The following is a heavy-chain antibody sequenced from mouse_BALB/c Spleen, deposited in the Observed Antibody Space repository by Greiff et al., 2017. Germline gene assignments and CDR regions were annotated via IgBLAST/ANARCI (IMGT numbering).Heavy chain of an antibody. CDR2: IYPGNVNT. CDR3: ARRGITWFAY. J-gene: IGHJ3*01. D-gene: IGHD2-4*01. CDR1: GYTFTSYY. Sequence: QVHVKQSGPELVKPGASVRISCKASGYTFTSYYIHWVKQRPGQGLEWIGWIYPGNVNTKYNEKFKGKATLTADKSSSTAYMQLSSLTSEDSAVYFCARRGITWFAYWGQGTLVTVSA. V-gene: IGHV1S56*01.